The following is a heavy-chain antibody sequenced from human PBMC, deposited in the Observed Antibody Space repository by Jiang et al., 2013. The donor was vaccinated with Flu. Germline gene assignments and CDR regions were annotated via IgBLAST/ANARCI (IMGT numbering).Heavy chain of an antibody. CDR1: GFMFSSYA. Sequence: VQLVESGGGVVQPGESLRLSCAASGFMFSSYAMHWVRQAPGKGPEWVAVIAHDGGNKYYADSVQGRFTISRDNSRNTLYLQLNTLRPDDTAVYYCARVWERFSTVNSKQFDYWGQGTLVSVSS. J-gene: IGHJ4*02. D-gene: IGHD4-17*01. CDR2: IAHDGGNK. V-gene: IGHV3-30-3*01. CDR3: ARVWERFSTVNSKQFDY.